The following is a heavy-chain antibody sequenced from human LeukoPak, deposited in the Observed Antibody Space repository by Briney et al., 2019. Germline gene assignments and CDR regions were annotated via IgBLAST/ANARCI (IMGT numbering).Heavy chain of an antibody. Sequence: GGSLRLSCEASGFTFSSYWMHWVRQAPGKGLEWVSVIYSGGSTYYADSVKGRFTISRDNSKNTLYLQMNSLRAEDTAVYYCARDRGRFYAFDIWGQGTMVTVSS. V-gene: IGHV3-53*01. D-gene: IGHD3-3*01. CDR2: IYSGGST. J-gene: IGHJ3*02. CDR3: ARDRGRFYAFDI. CDR1: GFTFSSYW.